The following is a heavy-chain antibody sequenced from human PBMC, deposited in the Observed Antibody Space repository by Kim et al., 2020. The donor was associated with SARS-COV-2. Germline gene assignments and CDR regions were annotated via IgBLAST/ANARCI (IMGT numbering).Heavy chain of an antibody. D-gene: IGHD3-22*01. CDR3: ARDPLSLYYYDSSEGMDV. J-gene: IGHJ6*02. V-gene: IGHV4-61*01. CDR2: IYYSGST. CDR1: GGSVSSGSHY. Sequence: SETLSLTCTVSGGSVSSGSHYWSWIRQPPGKGLEWIGYIYYSGSTNYNPSLKSRVTISVDTSKNQFSLKLSSVTAADTAVYYCARDPLSLYYYDSSEGMDVWGQGTTVTVSS.